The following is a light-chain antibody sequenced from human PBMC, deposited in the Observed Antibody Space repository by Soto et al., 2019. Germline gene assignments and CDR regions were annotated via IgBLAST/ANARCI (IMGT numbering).Light chain of an antibody. J-gene: IGLJ2*01. Sequence: PASVSGSPGQSITISCTGTSGDIGSYTYVSWYQQYPGKAPKLLISEVTNRPSGVSNRFSGSKSGNTASLTISGLQAEEEAHYYCSSYTTNSPPVVFGGGTKVTV. CDR2: EVT. CDR1: SGDIGSYTY. CDR3: SSYTTNSPPVV. V-gene: IGLV2-14*01.